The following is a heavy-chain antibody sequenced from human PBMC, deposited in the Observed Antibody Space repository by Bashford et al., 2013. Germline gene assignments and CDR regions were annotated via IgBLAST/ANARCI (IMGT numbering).Heavy chain of an antibody. J-gene: IGHJ6*02. CDR2: IIPIFGTA. CDR3: ARGAPVHVPLDGMDV. Sequence: LEWMGDIIPIFGTAHYAHKFQARVTITADKSTSTAYMELSSLRSEDTAVYYCARGAPVHVPLDGMDVWGQGTTVTVSS. D-gene: IGHD3-10*02. V-gene: IGHV1-69*06.